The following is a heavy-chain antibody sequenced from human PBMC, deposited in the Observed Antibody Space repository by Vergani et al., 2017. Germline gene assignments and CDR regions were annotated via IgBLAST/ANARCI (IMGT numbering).Heavy chain of an antibody. D-gene: IGHD2-2*01. CDR1: GGPLSSGGYS. J-gene: IGHJ6*03. V-gene: IGHV4-30-2*01. CDR3: ARAQPYCSSTSCYNYYYYYYMDV. Sequence: QLQLQESGSGLVKPSQNLSLTYAVSGGPLSSGGYSWSWIRQPPGKGLEWIGYIYHSGGTYYNPSLKSRVTISVDRSKNQFSLKLSSVTAADTAVYYCARAQPYCSSTSCYNYYYYYYMDVWGKGTTVTVSS. CDR2: IYHSGGT.